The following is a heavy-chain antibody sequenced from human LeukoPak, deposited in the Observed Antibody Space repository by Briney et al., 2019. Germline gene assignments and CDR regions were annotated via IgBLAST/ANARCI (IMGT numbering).Heavy chain of an antibody. CDR1: GFTFSNYN. CDR2: ISRSGGST. Sequence: GGSLRLSCVGFGFTFSNYNLNWVHQAPGKGLEWVSSISRSGGSTYYAESVKGRLTISRDNAESLVYLQVNSLRVEDTAVYYCVRGDKRDYWGQGTLVTVSS. CDR3: VRGDKRDY. D-gene: IGHD5-24*01. J-gene: IGHJ4*02. V-gene: IGHV3-21*01.